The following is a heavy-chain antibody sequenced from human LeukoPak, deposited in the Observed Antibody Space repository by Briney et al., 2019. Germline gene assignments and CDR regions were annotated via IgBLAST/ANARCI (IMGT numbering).Heavy chain of an antibody. V-gene: IGHV4-59*12. CDR2: IYYSGST. CDR1: GGSISSYY. J-gene: IGHJ3*02. CDR3: ARRGYYDSSGYYSNAFDI. D-gene: IGHD3-22*01. Sequence: SETLSLTCTVSGGSISSYYWSWIRQPPGKGLEWIGYIYYSGSTNYNPSLKSRVTISVDTSKNQFSLKLSSVTAADTAVYYCARRGYYDSSGYYSNAFDIWGQGTMVTVSS.